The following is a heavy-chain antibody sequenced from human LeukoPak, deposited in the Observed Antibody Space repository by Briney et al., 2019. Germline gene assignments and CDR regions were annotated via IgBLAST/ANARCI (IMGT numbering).Heavy chain of an antibody. CDR2: IKQDGSEK. CDR3: ASYCSSTSCYARGFDY. D-gene: IGHD2-2*01. J-gene: IGHJ4*02. Sequence: GGSLRLSCAASGFTFSSYWMSWVRQAPGKGLEWVANIKQDGSEKYYVDSVKGRFTISRDNAKNSLYLQMNSLRAEDTAVYYSASYCSSTSCYARGFDYWGQGTLVTVSS. CDR1: GFTFSSYW. V-gene: IGHV3-7*02.